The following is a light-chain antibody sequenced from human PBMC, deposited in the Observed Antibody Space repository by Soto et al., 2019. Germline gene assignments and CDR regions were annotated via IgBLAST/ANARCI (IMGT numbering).Light chain of an antibody. CDR3: HQDSSWPLT. Sequence: EIVMTQSPATLSVSPGERATLSCRASQSVYSNLAWYQQKAGQAPSLLIYGASTRATGIPARFSGSGSGTEFPLTISSLQSEEFAVYYCHQDSSWPLTFGGGTSVEIK. CDR2: GAS. J-gene: IGKJ4*01. V-gene: IGKV3-15*01. CDR1: QSVYSN.